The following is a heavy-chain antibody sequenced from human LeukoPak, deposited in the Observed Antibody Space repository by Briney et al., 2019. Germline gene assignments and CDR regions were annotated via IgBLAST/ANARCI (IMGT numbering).Heavy chain of an antibody. V-gene: IGHV3-23*01. Sequence: GGSLRLSCAASGFTFSSYAMSWVRQAPGKGLGWVSAISGSGGSTYYADSVKGRFTISRDNFKNTLYLQMNSLRAEDTAVYYCARLLGYCSSTSCLRYFQHWGQGTLVTVSS. CDR1: GFTFSSYA. CDR2: ISGSGGST. CDR3: ARLLGYCSSTSCLRYFQH. J-gene: IGHJ1*01. D-gene: IGHD2-2*01.